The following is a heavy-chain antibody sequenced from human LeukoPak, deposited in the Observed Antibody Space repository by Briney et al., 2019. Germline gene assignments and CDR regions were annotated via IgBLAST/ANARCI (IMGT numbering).Heavy chain of an antibody. Sequence: SETLSLTCTVSGGSISSYYWSWIRQPAGKGLEWIGRIYTSGSTNYNPSLTSRVTMSVDTSKNQFSLKLSSVTAADTAVYYCARDKQDYSSGWANDAFDIWGQGTMVTVSS. J-gene: IGHJ3*02. CDR3: ARDKQDYSSGWANDAFDI. D-gene: IGHD6-19*01. CDR1: GGSISSYY. CDR2: IYTSGST. V-gene: IGHV4-4*07.